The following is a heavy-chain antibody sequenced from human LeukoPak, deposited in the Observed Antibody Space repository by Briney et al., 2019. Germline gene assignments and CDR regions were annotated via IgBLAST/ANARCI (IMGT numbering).Heavy chain of an antibody. D-gene: IGHD3-22*01. CDR1: GYTLIDLA. CDR2: FDPEDGET. V-gene: IGHV1-24*01. CDR3: ATDPLYDSSGYNVY. J-gene: IGHJ4*02. Sequence: ASVNVSCKVSGYTLIDLAMHWVRQAPGKGLEWMGGFDPEDGETVYAQKFQGRVTMTEDTSTDTACMELSSLRSEDTAVYYCATDPLYDSSGYNVYWGQGTLVTVSS.